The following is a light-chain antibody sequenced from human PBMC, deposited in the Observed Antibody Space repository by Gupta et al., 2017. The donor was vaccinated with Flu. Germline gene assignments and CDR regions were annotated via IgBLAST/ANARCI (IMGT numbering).Light chain of an antibody. Sequence: EIVMTQSAATLSVSPGERATLSCRASQSVSSNLAWYQQKPGQAPRLLIYGASTRATGIPARFSGSGSGTEFTLTISSLQSEDFAVYYCQQYNKWLLTFGGGTKVEIK. J-gene: IGKJ4*01. CDR3: QQYNKWLLT. CDR2: GAS. CDR1: QSVSSN. V-gene: IGKV3-15*01.